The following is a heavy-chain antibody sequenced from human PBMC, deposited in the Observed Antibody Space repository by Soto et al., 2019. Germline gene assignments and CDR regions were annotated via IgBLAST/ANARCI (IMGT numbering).Heavy chain of an antibody. Sequence: EVQLVESGGGLVQPGGSLRLSCAASGFTFSSYGMNWVRRAPGKGLEWVSYIGGTGDVIHYADSVKGRFTISRDNAKNSLYLQLTSLRDEDTAVYYCARREVVPSYYYAVDVWGQGTTVTVSS. V-gene: IGHV3-48*02. D-gene: IGHD2-21*01. CDR1: GFTFSSYG. J-gene: IGHJ6*02. CDR3: ARREVVPSYYYAVDV. CDR2: IGGTGDVI.